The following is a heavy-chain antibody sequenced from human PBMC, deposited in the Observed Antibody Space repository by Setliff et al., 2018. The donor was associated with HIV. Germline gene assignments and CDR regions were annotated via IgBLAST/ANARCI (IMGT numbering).Heavy chain of an antibody. CDR3: AHNHLAVAGSHYFDY. D-gene: IGHD6-19*01. J-gene: IGHJ4*02. V-gene: IGHV2-5*02. Sequence: SGPTLVNPTQTLTLTCTFSGFSLSTSGVGVGWIRQPPGKALEWLALIYWDDDKRYSPSLKSRLTITKDTSKNQVVLTMSNMDPVDTATYYCAHNHLAVAGSHYFDYWGQGTLVTVSS. CDR2: IYWDDDK. CDR1: GFSLSTSGVG.